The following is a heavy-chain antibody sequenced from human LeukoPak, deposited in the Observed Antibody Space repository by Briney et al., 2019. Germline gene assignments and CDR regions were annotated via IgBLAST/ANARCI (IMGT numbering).Heavy chain of an antibody. J-gene: IGHJ6*03. CDR1: GGSISPYY. V-gene: IGHV4-4*07. D-gene: IGHD5-18*01. CDR3: ARDSPHGYTLGHRYYFMDV. CDR2: IHSGGTT. Sequence: PSGTLSLTCTVSGGSISPYYWTWIRQSAGKGLDFIGRIHSGGTTNYNPSLASRASLSVDTSNNQVSLRLSSVTAADTAVYYCARDSPHGYTLGHRYYFMDVWGKGTPVTVS.